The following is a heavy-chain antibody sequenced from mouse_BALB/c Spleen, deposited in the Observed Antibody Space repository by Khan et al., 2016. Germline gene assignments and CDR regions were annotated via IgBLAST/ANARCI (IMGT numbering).Heavy chain of an antibody. CDR1: GYSITSEYT. CDR2: ISYRGNT. Sequence: EVQLQESGPGLVKPSQSLSLTCTVTGYSITSEYTWNWIRQFPGNKLEWMGFISYRGNTRYNPSLKSRISITRDNSKNQFFLIFNSVTSEDTATYYCTRKDYNDYDPFPYWGQETRVTVSA. CDR3: TRKDYNDYDPFPY. V-gene: IGHV3-2*02. J-gene: IGHJ3*01. D-gene: IGHD2-4*01.